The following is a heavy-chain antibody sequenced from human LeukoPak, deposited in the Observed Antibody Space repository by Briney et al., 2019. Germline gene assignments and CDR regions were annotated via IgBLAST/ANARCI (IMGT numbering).Heavy chain of an antibody. Sequence: GGSLRLSCAASGFTFSSYAMHWVRQAPGKGLEWVAVISYDGSNKYYADSVKGRFTISRDNSKNTLYLQMNSLRAEDTAVYYCARDRNPTTVTSLGYRGQETLVTVSS. CDR1: GFTFSSYA. CDR2: ISYDGSNK. CDR3: ARDRNPTTVTSLGY. V-gene: IGHV3-30-3*01. J-gene: IGHJ4*02. D-gene: IGHD4-17*01.